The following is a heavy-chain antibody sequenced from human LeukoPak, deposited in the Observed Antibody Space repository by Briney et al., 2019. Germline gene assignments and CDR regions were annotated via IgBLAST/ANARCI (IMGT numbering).Heavy chain of an antibody. J-gene: IGHJ4*02. CDR3: AKIFGQWLTGGYFDY. V-gene: IGHV3-30-3*02. CDR1: GFTFSSYA. Sequence: PGRSLRLSCAASGFTFSSYAMHWVRQAPGKGLEWVAVISYDGSNKYYADSVKGRFTISRDNSKNTLYLQMNSLRAEDTAVYYCAKIFGQWLTGGYFDYWGQGTLVTVSS. CDR2: ISYDGSNK. D-gene: IGHD6-19*01.